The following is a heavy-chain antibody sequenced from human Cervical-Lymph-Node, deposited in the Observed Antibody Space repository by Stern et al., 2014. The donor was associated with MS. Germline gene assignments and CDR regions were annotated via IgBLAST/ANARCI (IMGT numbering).Heavy chain of an antibody. CDR3: ARQRYFDY. CDR2: IFPGGSDI. Sequence: VQLVESGPEVKRPGESLKISCQASGYTFTSYWIGWVRQMPGKGLEWIAIIFPGGSDIRYSPSFQDRVTSSADKSSSTAYLQWNNLKASDTAIYYCARQRYFDYWGQGTLVTVSS. CDR1: GYTFTSYW. J-gene: IGHJ4*02. V-gene: IGHV5-51*01.